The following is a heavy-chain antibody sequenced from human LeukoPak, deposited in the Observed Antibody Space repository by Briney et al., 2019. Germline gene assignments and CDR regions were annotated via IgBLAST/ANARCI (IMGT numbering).Heavy chain of an antibody. V-gene: IGHV1-18*04. CDR1: GYTFTSYG. J-gene: IGHJ3*02. Sequence: ASVKVSCKASGYTFTSYGISWVRQAPGQGLEWMGWISVYNGNTNYAQTLQGRVTMTTDTSTSTAYMELRSLRSDDTAVYYCARVFAFGGVIVETDAFDIWGQGTMVTVSS. D-gene: IGHD3-16*02. CDR3: ARVFAFGGVIVETDAFDI. CDR2: ISVYNGNT.